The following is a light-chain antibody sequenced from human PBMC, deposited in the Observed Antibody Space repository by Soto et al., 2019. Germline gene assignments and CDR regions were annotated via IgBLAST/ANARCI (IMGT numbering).Light chain of an antibody. J-gene: IGKJ1*01. CDR1: QSVSSNY. Sequence: EIVLTQSPGTLSLSPGERATLSCRASQSVSSNYLAWYQQKPDQAPRLLIYGASSRATGIPDRFSGCGSGTDFTLTISRLEPEDFAVFYCQQYAGSPPTFGQGTKVDI. CDR3: QQYAGSPPT. CDR2: GAS. V-gene: IGKV3-20*01.